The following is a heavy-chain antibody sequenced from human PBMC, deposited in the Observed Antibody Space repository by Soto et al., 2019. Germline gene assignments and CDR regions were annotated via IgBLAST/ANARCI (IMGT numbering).Heavy chain of an antibody. J-gene: IGHJ1*01. V-gene: IGHV3-9*01. D-gene: IGHD6-13*01. Sequence: EVQLVESGGGLVQPGRSLRLSCAASGFTFDDYAMHWVRQVPGKGLEWVSGINWNSGSIGYADSVKGRFAISRDNAKNSLHLPTNSLRAEDTAFYYCVKDESINWYSGHFRHWGQGTLVTVSS. CDR2: INWNSGSI. CDR1: GFTFDDYA. CDR3: VKDESINWYSGHFRH.